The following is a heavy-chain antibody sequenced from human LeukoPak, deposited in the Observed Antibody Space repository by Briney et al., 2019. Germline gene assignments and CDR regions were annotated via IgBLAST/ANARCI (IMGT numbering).Heavy chain of an antibody. D-gene: IGHD3-9*01. CDR3: ARVLTYYDILTGHSTYYFDY. CDR1: GYTFTSYY. J-gene: IGHJ4*02. Sequence: GASVKLSCKASGYTFTSYYIHWGRHAPGQGLELMGIINPSGGSTSYSHEFQGRVTMTMDTSTSTVYMELSSLRSEATAVYYCARVLTYYDILTGHSTYYFDYWGQGTMVTVSS. V-gene: IGHV1-46*01. CDR2: INPSGGST.